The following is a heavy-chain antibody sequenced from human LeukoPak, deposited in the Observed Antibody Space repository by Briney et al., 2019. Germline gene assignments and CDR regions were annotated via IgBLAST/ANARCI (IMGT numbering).Heavy chain of an antibody. Sequence: GASVKVSCKASGYTFTGYYIHWVRLAPGQGLEWMGWINPNSGGTHYAQKFQGRVTMTRDTSISTAYMELTRLRSDDTAVYYCASQVTKSAFDIWGQGTLVTVSS. J-gene: IGHJ3*02. CDR2: INPNSGGT. CDR3: ASQVTKSAFDI. D-gene: IGHD4-17*01. CDR1: GYTFTGYY. V-gene: IGHV1-2*02.